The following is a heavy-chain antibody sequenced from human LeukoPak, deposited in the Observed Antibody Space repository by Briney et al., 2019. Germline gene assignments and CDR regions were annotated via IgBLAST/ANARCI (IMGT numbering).Heavy chain of an antibody. V-gene: IGHV1-69*06. J-gene: IGHJ4*02. CDR3: ASTLNDILTGTFDY. CDR2: IISIFGTA. CDR1: GGTFSSYA. Sequence: GSSVTVSCKSSGGTFSSYAISWVRQAPAQGLECMGGIISIFGTANYAQKCQGRVTNTADKSTSTAYMELSSLRSEDTAVYYCASTLNDILTGTFDYWGQGTLVTVSS. D-gene: IGHD3-9*01.